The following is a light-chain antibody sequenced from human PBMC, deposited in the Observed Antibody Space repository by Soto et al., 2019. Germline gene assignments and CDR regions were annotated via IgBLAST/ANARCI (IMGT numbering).Light chain of an antibody. CDR3: QQYGSSPQT. V-gene: IGKV3-20*01. CDR2: DAS. CDR1: QSVSSGF. J-gene: IGKJ2*01. Sequence: EIVLTQSPGTLSLSSGERVILSCRASQSVSSGFLAWYQQKPGQAPRLLIYDASTRATGIPDRFSGSGSGTDFTLTISRLEPEDFALYYCQQYGSSPQTFGQGT.